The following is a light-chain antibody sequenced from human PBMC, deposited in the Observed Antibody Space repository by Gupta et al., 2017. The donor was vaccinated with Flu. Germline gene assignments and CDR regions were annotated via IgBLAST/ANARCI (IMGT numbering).Light chain of an antibody. J-gene: IGLJ1*01. V-gene: IGLV2-11*01. CDR1: GRAMGGYDY. CDR3: CSYAGSDIFYV. CDR2: DVS. Sequence: HSALTQPPSVSGSPVQSVTVSCSGTGRAMGGYDYVSWYQQHTGKAPQLMIFDVSERPSGGPHRFSGSKSGNTASLTISGLQAEDEADYYCCSYAGSDIFYVYGTGTSVTV.